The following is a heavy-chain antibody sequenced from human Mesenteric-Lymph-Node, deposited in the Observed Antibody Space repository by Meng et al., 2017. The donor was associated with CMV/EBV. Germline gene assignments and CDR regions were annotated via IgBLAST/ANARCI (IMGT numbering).Heavy chain of an antibody. CDR1: GFTFDDYT. CDR3: ARGLLGYCSSPNCYKL. CDR2: ISWDGGST. V-gene: IGHV3-43*01. Sequence: GESLKISCAASGFTFDDYTMHWVRQAPGKGLEWVSLISWDGGSTYYADSVKGRFTISRDNSKNSLYLQMNSLRAEDTAVYYCARGLLGYCSSPNCYKLWGQGTLVTVSS. J-gene: IGHJ4*02. D-gene: IGHD2-2*02.